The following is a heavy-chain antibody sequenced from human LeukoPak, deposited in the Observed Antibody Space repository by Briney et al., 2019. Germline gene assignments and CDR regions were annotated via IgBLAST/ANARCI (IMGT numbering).Heavy chain of an antibody. J-gene: IGHJ4*02. Sequence: GESLKISCKGSGYSFTSYWIGWVRQMPGKGLEWMGIIYPGDSDTRYSPSFQGQVTISADKFISTAYLQWSSLKASDTAMYYCARQNEVAAAGTIFDYWGQGTLVTVSS. V-gene: IGHV5-51*01. CDR3: ARQNEVAAAGTIFDY. CDR1: GYSFTSYW. CDR2: IYPGDSDT. D-gene: IGHD6-13*01.